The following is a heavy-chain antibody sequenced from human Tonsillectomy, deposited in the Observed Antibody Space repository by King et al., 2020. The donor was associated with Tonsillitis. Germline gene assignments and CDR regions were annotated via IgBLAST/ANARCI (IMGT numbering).Heavy chain of an antibody. Sequence: VQLVESGGGLVKPGGSLRLSCAASDFLFTTAWMNWARQAPGKGLEWVGRIKSKTDGGTADYAAPVKGRFTISRDDSHNTLYLQMNSLKTEDTAVYFCTTDPNYYDNLGNYYDRGAFDIWGQGTMVTVSS. CDR2: IKSKTDGGTA. D-gene: IGHD3-22*01. J-gene: IGHJ3*02. CDR1: DFLFTTAW. CDR3: TTDPNYYDNLGNYYDRGAFDI. V-gene: IGHV3-15*07.